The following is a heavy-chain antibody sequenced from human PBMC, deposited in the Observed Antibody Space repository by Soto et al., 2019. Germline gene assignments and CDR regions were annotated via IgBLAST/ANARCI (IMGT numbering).Heavy chain of an antibody. J-gene: IGHJ5*02. D-gene: IGHD5-18*01. CDR1: GYTFTSYG. CDR3: ARDRHTAMVSINWFDP. V-gene: IGHV1-18*04. CDR2: ISAYNGNT. Sequence: ASVKVSCKASGYTFTSYGISWVRQAPGQGLEWMGWISAYNGNTNYAQKLQGRVTMTTDTSTSTAYMELRSLRSDDTAVYYCARDRHTAMVSINWFDPWGQGTLVTVS.